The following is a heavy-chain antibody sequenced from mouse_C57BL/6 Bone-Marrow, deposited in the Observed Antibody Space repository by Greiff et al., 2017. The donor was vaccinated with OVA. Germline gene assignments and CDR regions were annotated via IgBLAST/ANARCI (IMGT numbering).Heavy chain of an antibody. J-gene: IGHJ2*01. V-gene: IGHV1-22*01. Sequence: VQLQQSGPELVKPGASVKMSCKASGYTFTDYNMHWVKQSHGKSLEWIGYINPNNGGTSYNQKFKGKATLTVNKSSSTAYMELRSLTSEDSAVYYCARTGYGNYPFFDYWGQGTTLTVSS. CDR1: GYTFTDYN. D-gene: IGHD2-1*01. CDR3: ARTGYGNYPFFDY. CDR2: INPNNGGT.